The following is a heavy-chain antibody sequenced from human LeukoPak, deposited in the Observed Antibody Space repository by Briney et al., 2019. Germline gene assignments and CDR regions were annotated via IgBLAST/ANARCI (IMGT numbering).Heavy chain of an antibody. CDR3: ATVYYGSGSYYGHYFDY. J-gene: IGHJ4*02. D-gene: IGHD3-10*01. CDR1: GFTFSNAW. V-gene: IGHV3-15*01. Sequence: PGGSLRLSCAASGFTFSNAWMSWVRQAPGKGLEWVGRIKSKTDGGTTDYAAPVKGRFTISRDDSKNTLYLQMNSLKTEDTAVYYCATVYYGSGSYYGHYFDYWGQGTLVTVSS. CDR2: IKSKTDGGTT.